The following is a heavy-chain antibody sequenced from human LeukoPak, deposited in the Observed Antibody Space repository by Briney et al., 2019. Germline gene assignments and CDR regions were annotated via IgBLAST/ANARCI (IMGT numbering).Heavy chain of an antibody. CDR3: ASRSRNTGGFDI. CDR2: ISSSSTYI. V-gene: IGHV3-21*01. D-gene: IGHD5-18*01. CDR1: GFTFSSNT. Sequence: GSLRLSCAASGFTFSSNTMNWVRQAPGKGLEWVSSISSSSTYIYDADSVKGRFSISRDNAKNSLYLQMNSLRAEDTAVYYCASRSRNTGGFDIWGQGTMVTVSS. J-gene: IGHJ3*02.